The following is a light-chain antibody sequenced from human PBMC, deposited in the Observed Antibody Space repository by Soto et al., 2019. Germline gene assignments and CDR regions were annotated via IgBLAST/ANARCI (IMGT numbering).Light chain of an antibody. CDR1: QTISSW. J-gene: IGKJ1*01. CDR3: QHYNSYSEA. V-gene: IGKV1-5*03. CDR2: KAS. Sequence: IQLTQSLSSVSGSVGDRVTITCRASQTISSWLAWYQQKPGKAPKLLIYKASTLKSGVPSRFSGSGSGTEITLTISSLQPDDFATYYCQHYNSYSEAFGQGTKVDI.